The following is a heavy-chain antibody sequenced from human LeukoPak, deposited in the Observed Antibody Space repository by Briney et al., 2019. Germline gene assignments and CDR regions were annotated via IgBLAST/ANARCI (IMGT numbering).Heavy chain of an antibody. V-gene: IGHV3-23*01. D-gene: IGHD2-2*01. CDR3: AKDQSRYCSSTSCYYYDY. Sequence: PGGSLRLSCAASGFTFSSYAMSWVRQAPGKGLEWVSAISGSGGSTYYADSVKGRFTISRGNSKNTLYLQMNSLRAEDTAVYYCAKDQSRYCSSTSCYYYDYWGQGTLVTVSS. CDR2: ISGSGGST. J-gene: IGHJ4*02. CDR1: GFTFSSYA.